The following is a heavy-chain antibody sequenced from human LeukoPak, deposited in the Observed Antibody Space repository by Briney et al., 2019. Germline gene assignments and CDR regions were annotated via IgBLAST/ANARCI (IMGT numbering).Heavy chain of an antibody. CDR1: GYTFTSYG. D-gene: IGHD6-19*01. CDR2: ISAYNGHT. V-gene: IGHV1-18*01. Sequence: ASVKVSCKASGYTFTSYGISWVRQPPGQGLEWMGWISAYNGHTNYAQKLQGRVTMTTDTSTSTAYMEMRRLGSDDTAVYFCARDKDLGAVAGTFDYWGQGTLVTVSS. CDR3: ARDKDLGAVAGTFDY. J-gene: IGHJ4*02.